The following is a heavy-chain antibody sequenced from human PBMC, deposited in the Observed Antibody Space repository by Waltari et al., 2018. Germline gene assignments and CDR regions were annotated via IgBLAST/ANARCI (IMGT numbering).Heavy chain of an antibody. CDR1: GFTFNTYW. V-gene: IGHV3-7*01. D-gene: IGHD3-10*01. Sequence: EVQLVESGGGLVQTGGSLRRSCAASGFTFNTYWMKWIRQAPGKGLEWVANINPDGSQKFYVDSVKGRFTVSRDNAQNSLYLQMNNLRAEDTAVYYCTTLARGESGDYWGQGTLVTVSS. CDR3: TTLARGESGDY. CDR2: INPDGSQK. J-gene: IGHJ4*02.